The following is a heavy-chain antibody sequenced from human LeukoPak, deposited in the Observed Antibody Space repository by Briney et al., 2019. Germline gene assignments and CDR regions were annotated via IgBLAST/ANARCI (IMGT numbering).Heavy chain of an antibody. D-gene: IGHD6-19*01. CDR1: GFTVSSNY. CDR2: IYSGGST. CDR3: ARDKWGAVAGLDY. J-gene: IGHJ4*02. Sequence: PGGSLRLSCAASGFTVSSNYMSWVRQAPGKGLEWVSVIYSGGSTYYADSVKGRFTISRDNSKNTLYLQVNGLRAEDTAVYYCARDKWGAVAGLDYWGQGTLVTVSS. V-gene: IGHV3-53*01.